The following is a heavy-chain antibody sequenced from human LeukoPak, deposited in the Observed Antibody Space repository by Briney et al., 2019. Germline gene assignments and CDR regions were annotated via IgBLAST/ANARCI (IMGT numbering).Heavy chain of an antibody. CDR1: GFTFSQYS. D-gene: IGHD5-12*01. CDR3: ARDAGNSGYGCDL. CDR2: IRSSSET. V-gene: IGHV3-48*01. Sequence: GGSLRLSCAASGFTFSQYSMNGVRQAPGKGREGVSHIRSSSETFYADSVKGQFTISRDNARNSLYLQMNNLRGEDTAIYYCARDAGNSGYGCDLWGQGTLVTVSS. J-gene: IGHJ5*02.